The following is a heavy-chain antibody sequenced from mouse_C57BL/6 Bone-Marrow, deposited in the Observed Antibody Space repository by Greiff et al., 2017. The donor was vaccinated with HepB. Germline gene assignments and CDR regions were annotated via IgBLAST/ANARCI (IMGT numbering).Heavy chain of an antibody. CDR2: IYPRDGST. CDR1: GYTFTSYD. D-gene: IGHD1-1*01. Sequence: QVHVKQSGPELVKPGASVKLSCKASGYTFTSYDINWVKQRPGQGLEWIGWIYPRDGSTKYNEKFKGKATLTVDTSSSTAYMELHSLTSEDSAVYFCARNYGSSYWYYFDYWGQGTTLTVSS. J-gene: IGHJ2*01. CDR3: ARNYGSSYWYYFDY. V-gene: IGHV1-85*01.